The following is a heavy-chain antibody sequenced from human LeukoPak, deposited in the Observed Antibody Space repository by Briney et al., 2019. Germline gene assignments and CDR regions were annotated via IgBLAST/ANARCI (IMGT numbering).Heavy chain of an antibody. D-gene: IGHD3-22*01. V-gene: IGHV5-51*01. CDR1: GYRFNAYW. CDR3: ARPNITSYYDSRGYDAFDV. Sequence: GESLKISCKGSGYRFNAYWIAWVRQMPGKGLEWMGIIYPDDSDTRYSPSFQGQVTISADKSVRTAYLQWSSLKASDTAMYYCARPNITSYYDSRGYDAFDVWGQGTMVTVFS. J-gene: IGHJ3*01. CDR2: IYPDDSDT.